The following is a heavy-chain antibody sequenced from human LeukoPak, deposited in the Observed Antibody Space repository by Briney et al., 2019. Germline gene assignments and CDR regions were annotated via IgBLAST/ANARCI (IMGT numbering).Heavy chain of an antibody. Sequence: PGGSLRLSCAASGFAFGSFAMSWVRQAPGKGLEWVSGITDDGGTTYYADSVRGRFTISRDNSKNTLYLEMNSLRVDDTAIYYCAKSIRAFGFIVVARVDVWGRGTLVTVSS. CDR2: ITDDGGTT. CDR1: GFAFGSFA. J-gene: IGHJ2*01. V-gene: IGHV3-23*01. D-gene: IGHD3-22*01. CDR3: AKSIRAFGFIVVARVDV.